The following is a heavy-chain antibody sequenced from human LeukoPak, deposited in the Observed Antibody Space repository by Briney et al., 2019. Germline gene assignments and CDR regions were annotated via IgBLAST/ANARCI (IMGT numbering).Heavy chain of an antibody. Sequence: SETLSLTCTVSGGSISSYYWSWIRQPPGKGLEWIGYIYYSGSTNYNPSLKSRVTISVDTSKNQFSLKLSSVTAADTAVYYCARLTYYYDSSGYREDYYFDYWGQGTLVTVSS. CDR3: ARLTYYYDSSGYREDYYFDY. CDR2: IYYSGST. D-gene: IGHD3-22*01. CDR1: GGSISSYY. J-gene: IGHJ4*02. V-gene: IGHV4-59*08.